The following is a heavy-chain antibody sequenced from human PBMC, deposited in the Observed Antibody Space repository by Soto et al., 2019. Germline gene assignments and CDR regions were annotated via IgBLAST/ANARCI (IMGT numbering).Heavy chain of an antibody. Sequence: EVQLVESGGGLVQPGGSLRLSCVASGFTFSSSEMYWVRQAPGKGLDWVSYIHPAGQPIFYADSVKGRFTISRDNAKNSVYLQMNSLRAEDTAVYYCARRGSSWGQGTMVTVSS. D-gene: IGHD2-2*01. V-gene: IGHV3-48*03. CDR1: GFTFSSSE. CDR3: ARRGSS. J-gene: IGHJ3*01. CDR2: IHPAGQPI.